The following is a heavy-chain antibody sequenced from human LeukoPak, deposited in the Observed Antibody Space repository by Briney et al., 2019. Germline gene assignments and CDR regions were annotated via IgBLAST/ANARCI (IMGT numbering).Heavy chain of an antibody. Sequence: PGGSLKLSCAASGFTLSDSSLHWVRQASGKGLEWVGRTRSKAYSYATAYAASVKGRFTISRDDSKNTAYLQMNSLNTEDTAVYYCTRVVPAVSGMDVWGQGTTVTVSS. CDR1: GFTLSDSS. D-gene: IGHD2-2*01. J-gene: IGHJ6*02. CDR3: TRVVPAVSGMDV. CDR2: TRSKAYSYAT. V-gene: IGHV3-73*01.